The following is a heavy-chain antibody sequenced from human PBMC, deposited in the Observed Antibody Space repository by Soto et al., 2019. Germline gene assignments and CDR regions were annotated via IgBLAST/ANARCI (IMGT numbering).Heavy chain of an antibody. CDR1: GYTFTSYG. V-gene: IGHV1-18*01. CDR2: ISAYSGNT. J-gene: IGHJ3*02. Sequence: GASVKVSCKASGYTFTSYGISWVRQAPGQGLEWMGWISAYSGNTNYAQKLQGRVTMTTDTSTSTAYMELRSLRSDDTAVYYCARPSSSMAHDAFDIWGQRTMVTVSS. CDR3: ARPSSSMAHDAFDI. D-gene: IGHD6-6*01.